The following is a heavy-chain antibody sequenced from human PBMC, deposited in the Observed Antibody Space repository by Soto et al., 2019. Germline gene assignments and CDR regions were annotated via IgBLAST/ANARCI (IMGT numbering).Heavy chain of an antibody. J-gene: IGHJ6*02. CDR2: ISAYNGNT. CDR1: GYTFTSYG. V-gene: IGHV1-18*01. Sequence: GASVKVSCKASGYTFTSYGISWVRQAPGQGLGWMGWISAYNGNTNYAQKLQGRVTMTTDTSTSTAYIELRSLRSDDTAGYYCARDVPRDNYGMDVWGQGTTVTVSS. CDR3: ARDVPRDNYGMDV.